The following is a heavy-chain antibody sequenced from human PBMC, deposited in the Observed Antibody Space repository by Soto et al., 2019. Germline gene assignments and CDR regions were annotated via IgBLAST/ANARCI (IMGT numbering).Heavy chain of an antibody. CDR1: GYTFTSYS. D-gene: IGHD7-27*01. V-gene: IGHV1-46*01. CDR3: ARDILLPNWAGDYYYAMDV. CDR2: INPSGGST. J-gene: IGHJ6*02. Sequence: QVQLVQSGAEVKKPGASVKVSCKASGYTFTSYSMHWVRQAPGQGLEWMGIINPSGGSTSSAQKFQGRVNMTRDTSTSTVYMELSSLRSEDTAVYYCARDILLPNWAGDYYYAMDVWGQGSTVTVSS.